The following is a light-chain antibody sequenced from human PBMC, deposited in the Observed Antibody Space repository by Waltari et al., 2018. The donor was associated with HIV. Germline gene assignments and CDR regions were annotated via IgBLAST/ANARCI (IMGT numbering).Light chain of an antibody. J-gene: IGLJ2*01. Sequence: SYVLTQPPSVSVAPGQPARITCGGNNIGTKRVHWYQQKPGQAPVLVVYDDSDRPSGVPERFSGSNSGNTATLTISRVEAGDEADYYCQVWDSSSDHLVVFGGGTRLTVL. CDR3: QVWDSSSDHLVV. CDR2: DDS. CDR1: NIGTKR. V-gene: IGLV3-21*02.